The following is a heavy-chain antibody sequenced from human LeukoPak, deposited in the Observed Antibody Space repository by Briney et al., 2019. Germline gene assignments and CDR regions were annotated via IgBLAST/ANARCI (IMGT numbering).Heavy chain of an antibody. V-gene: IGHV3-53*01. CDR2: IYNDSST. CDR1: GFTVSSNY. J-gene: IGHJ4*02. CDR3: AITGESSNWALYFDY. D-gene: IGHD6-13*01. Sequence: GGSLRLSCAVSGFTVSSNYMSWVRQAPGKGLEWVSVIYNDSSTFYADSVKGRFTISRDNSKNTLYLQMNSLRAEDTAVYYCAITGESSNWALYFDYWGQGTLVTVSS.